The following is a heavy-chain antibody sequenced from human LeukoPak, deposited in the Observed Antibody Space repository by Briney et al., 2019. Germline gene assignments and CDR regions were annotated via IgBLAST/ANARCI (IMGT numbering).Heavy chain of an antibody. CDR1: GGSISSSSYY. CDR2: IYYSGST. J-gene: IGHJ4*02. CDR3: AAGGGYFDFIDY. V-gene: IGHV4-39*07. D-gene: IGHD3-9*01. Sequence: PSETLSLTCTVSGGSISSSSYYWGWIRQPPGKGLEWIGSIYYSGSTYYNPSLKSRVTISVDTSKNQFSLKLSSVTAADTAVYYCAAGGGYFDFIDYWGQGTLVTVSS.